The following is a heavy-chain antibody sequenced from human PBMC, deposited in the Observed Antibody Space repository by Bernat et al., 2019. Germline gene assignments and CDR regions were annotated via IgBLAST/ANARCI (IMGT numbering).Heavy chain of an antibody. Sequence: EVQLVESGGGLVQPGGSLKLSCAASGFTFSGSAMHWVRQASGKGLEWVGRIRSKANSHATAYAASVKGRFSISRDDSKNTAYLQMNSLKTEDTAVYYCTGGSLYYFDYWGQGTLVTVSS. J-gene: IGHJ4*02. CDR3: TGGSLYYFDY. V-gene: IGHV3-73*01. D-gene: IGHD3-16*01. CDR2: IRSKANSHAT. CDR1: GFTFSGSA.